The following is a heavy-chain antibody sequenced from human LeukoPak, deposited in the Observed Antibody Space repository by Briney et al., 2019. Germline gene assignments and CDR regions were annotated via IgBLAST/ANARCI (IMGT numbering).Heavy chain of an antibody. V-gene: IGHV3-73*01. Sequence: GGSLRLSCAASGFTFSGSAMHWVRQASGKGLESVGRIRSKANSYATAYAASVKGRFTISRDDSKNTAYLQMNSLKTEDTAVYYCTRYSPSVGPKSNYWGQGTLVTVSS. CDR3: TRYSPSVGPKSNY. CDR2: IRSKANSYAT. CDR1: GFTFSGSA. J-gene: IGHJ4*02. D-gene: IGHD1-26*01.